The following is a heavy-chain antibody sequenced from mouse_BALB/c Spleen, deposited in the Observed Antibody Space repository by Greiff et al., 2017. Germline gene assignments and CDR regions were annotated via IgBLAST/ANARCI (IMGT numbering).Heavy chain of an antibody. V-gene: IGHV1-9*01. Sequence: VQLQQSGAELMKPGASVKISCKATGYTFSSYWIEWVKQRPGHGLEWIGEILPGSGSTNYNEKFKGKATFTADTSSNTAYMQLSSLTSEDSAVYYCARRRRYDGDYYAMDYWGQGTSVTVSS. CDR3: ARRRRYDGDYYAMDY. CDR2: ILPGSGST. J-gene: IGHJ4*01. D-gene: IGHD2-14*01. CDR1: GYTFSSYW.